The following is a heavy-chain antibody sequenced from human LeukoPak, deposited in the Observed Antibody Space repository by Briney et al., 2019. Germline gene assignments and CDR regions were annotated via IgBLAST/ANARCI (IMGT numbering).Heavy chain of an antibody. Sequence: SQTLSLTCTVSGDSISRGRYYWSWVRQPAGKELEWIGRIYASGKTDYNPYTPSLKSRVAMSLDTSKNQVSLYLTSVTAADTAMYFCARSFSERFYFESWGQGTLVTVSS. D-gene: IGHD1-26*01. CDR2: IYASGKT. J-gene: IGHJ4*02. CDR1: GDSISRGRYY. V-gene: IGHV4-61*02. CDR3: ARSFSERFYFES.